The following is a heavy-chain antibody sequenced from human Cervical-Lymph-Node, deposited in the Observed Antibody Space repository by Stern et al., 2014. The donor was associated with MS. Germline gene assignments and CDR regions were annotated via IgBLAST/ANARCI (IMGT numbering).Heavy chain of an antibody. Sequence: VQLVESGGGLVKPGGSLRLSCAASGFTFRNYYMTWIRQAPGKGLEWVSYISSSGSTIYYADSVKGRFTISRDNAKNSLFLQMNSLRAEDTAVYYCARDRGYSYGYTVPYYYYYYGMDVWGQGTTVTVSS. CDR2: ISSSGSTI. V-gene: IGHV3-11*01. J-gene: IGHJ6*02. D-gene: IGHD5-18*01. CDR1: GFTFRNYY. CDR3: ARDRGYSYGYTVPYYYYYYGMDV.